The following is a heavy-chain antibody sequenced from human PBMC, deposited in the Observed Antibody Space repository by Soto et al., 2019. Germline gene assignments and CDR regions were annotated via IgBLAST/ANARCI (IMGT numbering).Heavy chain of an antibody. CDR2: ISSSGSTI. V-gene: IGHV3-48*03. Sequence: GGSLRLSCAASGFTFSSYEMNWVRQAPGKGLEWVSYISSSGSTIYYADSVKGRFTISRDNAKNSLYLQMNSLRAEDTAVYYCARDIVEWNYVVYYYYGMDVWGQGTTVTVYS. D-gene: IGHD1-7*01. J-gene: IGHJ6*02. CDR1: GFTFSSYE. CDR3: ARDIVEWNYVVYYYYGMDV.